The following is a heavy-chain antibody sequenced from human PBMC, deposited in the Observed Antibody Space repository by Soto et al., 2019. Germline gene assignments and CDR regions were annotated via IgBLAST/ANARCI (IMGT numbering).Heavy chain of an antibody. CDR3: XXDQGPNYMAV. CDR1: GFTFSDSF. J-gene: IGHJ6*03. Sequence: QVQLVESGGGLVKPGGSLRLSCAASGFTFSDSFMSWSRQTPGKGLEWLSYISGRDGNIYYADSVRGRFTISRDNAKNSVYLQMNSLRAEXXAXXXXXXDQGPNYMAVWGKGTTVTXS. CDR2: ISGRDGNI. V-gene: IGHV3-11*01.